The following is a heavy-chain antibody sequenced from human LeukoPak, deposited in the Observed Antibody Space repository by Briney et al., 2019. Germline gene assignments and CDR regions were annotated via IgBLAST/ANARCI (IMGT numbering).Heavy chain of an antibody. CDR2: INHSGST. V-gene: IGHV4-34*01. Sequence: PSETLSLTCAVYGGSFSGYYWSWIRRPPGKGLEWIGEINHSGSTNYNPSLKSRVTISVDTSKDQFSLKLSSVTAADTAVYYCARGHYDFWSGYCYYFDYWGQGTLVTVSS. J-gene: IGHJ4*02. D-gene: IGHD3-3*01. CDR3: ARGHYDFWSGYCYYFDY. CDR1: GGSFSGYY.